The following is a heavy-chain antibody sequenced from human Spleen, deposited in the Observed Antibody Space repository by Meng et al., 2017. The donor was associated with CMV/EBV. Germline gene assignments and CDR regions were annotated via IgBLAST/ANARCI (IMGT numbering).Heavy chain of an antibody. V-gene: IGHV4-34*01. D-gene: IGHD3-3*01. J-gene: IGHJ4*02. CDR3: ARGRITIFGVAPYYFDY. Sequence: SETLSLTCAVYGGSFSGYYWSWIRQPPGKGLEWIGEINHSGSTNYNPSLKSRVTISVDTSKNQFSLKLSSVTAADTAVYYCARGRITIFGVAPYYFDYWGQGTLVTVS. CDR1: GGSFSGYY. CDR2: INHSGST.